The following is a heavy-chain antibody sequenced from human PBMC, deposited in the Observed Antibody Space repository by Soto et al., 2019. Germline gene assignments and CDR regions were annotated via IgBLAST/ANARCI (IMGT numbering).Heavy chain of an antibody. CDR3: AKDRGTVTTVTLFDY. CDR1: GFTFSSHA. Sequence: EVQLLESGGGLVQPGGSLRLSCAASGFTFSSHAMSWVRQAPGKGLEWVSAISGSGGSTYYSASVKGRFTISRDNSKNTLYLQMNGLRAEDTAVYYCAKDRGTVTTVTLFDYWGQGTLVTVSS. V-gene: IGHV3-23*01. CDR2: ISGSGGST. J-gene: IGHJ4*02. D-gene: IGHD4-17*01.